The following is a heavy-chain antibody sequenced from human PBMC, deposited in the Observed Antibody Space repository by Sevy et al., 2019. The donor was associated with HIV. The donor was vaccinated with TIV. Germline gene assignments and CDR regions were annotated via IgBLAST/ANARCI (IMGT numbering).Heavy chain of an antibody. V-gene: IGHV4-59*01. CDR3: ARDDASNPRVLDY. CDR1: GGSISSYF. D-gene: IGHD3-3*01. Sequence: SETLSLTCSVSGGSISSYFWTWIRQPPRKGLEWIGHIYYTGSANYNPSPKSRVTISIDKSKSQFSLNLSSVTAADTAVYYCARDDASNPRVLDYWGQGALVTVSS. CDR2: IYYTGSA. J-gene: IGHJ4*02.